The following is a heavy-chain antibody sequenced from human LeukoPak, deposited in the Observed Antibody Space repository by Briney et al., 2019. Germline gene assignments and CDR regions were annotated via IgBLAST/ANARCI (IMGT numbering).Heavy chain of an antibody. CDR3: ARSDDYGDPYFDY. D-gene: IGHD4-17*01. J-gene: IGHJ4*02. Sequence: ASVSVSYTPSEYTFTRYYMHWVRQAPGQRLEWMGGINPNSGGTNYAQKFQGRVTMTRDTSISTAYMELSRLRSDDTAVYYCARSDDYGDPYFDYWGQGTLVTVSS. CDR1: EYTFTRYY. CDR2: INPNSGGT. V-gene: IGHV1-2*02.